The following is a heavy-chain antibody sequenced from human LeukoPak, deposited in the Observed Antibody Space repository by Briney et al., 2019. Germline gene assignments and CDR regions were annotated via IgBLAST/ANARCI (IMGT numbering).Heavy chain of an antibody. CDR2: ISHHGEAE. D-gene: IGHD6-19*01. Sequence: PGTSLRLACAVSGFTIANHGMHWVRQAPGKGLEWVAIISHHGEAEYYGDSVRGRLTISRDTSNNTLYLQMYSLRIEDTGVYYCAKDWGSSGWYNWFGSWGRGTLVTVSS. V-gene: IGHV3-30*18. CDR1: GFTIANHG. J-gene: IGHJ5*01. CDR3: AKDWGSSGWYNWFGS.